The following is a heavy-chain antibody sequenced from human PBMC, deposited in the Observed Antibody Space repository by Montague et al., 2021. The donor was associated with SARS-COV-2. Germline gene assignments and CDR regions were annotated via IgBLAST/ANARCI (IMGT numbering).Heavy chain of an antibody. Sequence: SETLSLTCTVPGGFISSSYWSWIRQPPGKGLEWIGYIYHSGNTNYNPSLKSRVTISIDTSMNQFSLSLSSMTAADTAVYFCARDLLPPRTAIKTNFFGLDVWGQGTTVIFAS. V-gene: IGHV4-59*01. D-gene: IGHD2-21*02. J-gene: IGHJ6*02. CDR3: ARDLLPPRTAIKTNFFGLDV. CDR2: IYHSGNT. CDR1: GGFISSSY.